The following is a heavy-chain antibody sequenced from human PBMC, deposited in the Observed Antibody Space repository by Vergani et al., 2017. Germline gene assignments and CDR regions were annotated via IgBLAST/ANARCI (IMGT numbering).Heavy chain of an antibody. J-gene: IGHJ4*02. CDR1: GGSFSGYY. D-gene: IGHD6-19*01. CDR2: INHSGST. CDR3: ARGFGSGWYEFFDY. V-gene: IGHV4-34*01. Sequence: QVQLQQWGAGLLKPSETLSLPCAVYGGSFSGYYWSWIRQPPGKGLEWIGEINHSGSTNYNPSLKSRVTISVDTSKNQFSLKLSSVTAADTAVYYCARGFGSGWYEFFDYWGQGTLVTVSS.